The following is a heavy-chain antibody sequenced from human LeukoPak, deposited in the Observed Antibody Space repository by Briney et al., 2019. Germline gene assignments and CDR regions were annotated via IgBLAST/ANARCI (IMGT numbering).Heavy chain of an antibody. CDR2: IRGNAGTT. J-gene: IGHJ4*02. V-gene: IGHV3-23*01. CDR3: AKGHADSSGYYYFDS. CDR1: GFIFSNYG. Sequence: PGGSLRLSCAASGFIFSNYGMSWVRQAPGKGLEWVSAIRGNAGTTYYADSVQGRFTIFRDNSKNMLYLQMNSLRVEDTAVYYCAKGHADSSGYYYFDSWSQGTLVTVSS. D-gene: IGHD3-22*01.